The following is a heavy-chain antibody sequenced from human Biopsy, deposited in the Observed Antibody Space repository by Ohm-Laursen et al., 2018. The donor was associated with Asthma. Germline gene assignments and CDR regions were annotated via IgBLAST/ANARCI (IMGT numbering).Heavy chain of an antibody. V-gene: IGHV1-69*13. CDR2: INSVFGTT. D-gene: IGHD2-2*01. CDR3: ARKAGSCISRTCYSLDF. Sequence: ASVKVSCKSLGGTFNTYVIGWVRQAPGQGLEWMGGINSVFGTTAYPQKFQDRVTITADDSTSTVYMELSSLRSESTAVYYCARKAGSCISRTCYSLDFWGQGTLVTVSS. J-gene: IGHJ4*02. CDR1: GGTFNTYV.